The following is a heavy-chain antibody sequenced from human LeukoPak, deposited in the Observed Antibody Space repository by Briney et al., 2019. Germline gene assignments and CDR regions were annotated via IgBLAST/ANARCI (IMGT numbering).Heavy chain of an antibody. CDR3: AKDRQIIVGATWFDP. V-gene: IGHV3-30-3*01. D-gene: IGHD1-26*01. CDR2: RSHDGGIE. J-gene: IGHJ5*02. CDR1: GFPFSRYA. Sequence: GGSLRLSCAASGFPFSRYAVHWVRQAPGKGLEWVALRSHDGGIEDYADSVKGRFTISRDNSKNTLYLQMNSLRAEDTAVYYCAKDRQIIVGATWFDPWGQGTLVTVSS.